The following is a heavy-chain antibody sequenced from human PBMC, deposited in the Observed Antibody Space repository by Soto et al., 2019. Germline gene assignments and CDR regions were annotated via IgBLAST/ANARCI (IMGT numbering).Heavy chain of an antibody. D-gene: IGHD3-10*01. CDR2: MNPNSGNT. CDR3: ARGDGSGSYYRDDAFDI. V-gene: IGHV1-8*01. Sequence: GASVKVSCKASGYTFTSYDINWVRQATGQGLEWMGWMNPNSGNTGYAQKFQGRVTMTRNTSISTAYMELSSLRSEDTAVYYCARGDGSGSYYRDDAFDIWGQGTMVTVSS. CDR1: GYTFTSYD. J-gene: IGHJ3*02.